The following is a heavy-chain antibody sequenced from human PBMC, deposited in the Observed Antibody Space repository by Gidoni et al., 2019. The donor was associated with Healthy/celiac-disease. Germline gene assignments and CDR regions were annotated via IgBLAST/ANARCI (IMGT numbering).Heavy chain of an antibody. D-gene: IGHD5-12*01. CDR2: IGTAGDT. CDR1: VFTFSSYD. CDR3: ARRSGYGELWYFDL. V-gene: IGHV3-13*01. Sequence: EFQLVESGGGLVQPGVSLRRSCSASVFTFSSYDMPWVRQATGKGLEWVSAIGTAGDTYYPGSVKGRFTISRENAKNSLYLQMNSLRAGDTAVYYCARRSGYGELWYFDLWGRGTLVTVSS. J-gene: IGHJ2*01.